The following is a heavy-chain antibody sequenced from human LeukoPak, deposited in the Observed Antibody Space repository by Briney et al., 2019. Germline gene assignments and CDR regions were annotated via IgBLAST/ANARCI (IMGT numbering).Heavy chain of an antibody. CDR2: MYYSGST. V-gene: IGHV4-61*03. Sequence: SETLSLTCTVSGASVRSGSYYWSWIRQPPGKGLEGIGYMYYSGSTNYNPSLKSRVTISIDTSKNYFSLRLTSVTAADTAVYYCARGGNWFDPWGQGTLVTVSS. CDR3: ARGGNWFDP. CDR1: GASVRSGSYY. J-gene: IGHJ5*02.